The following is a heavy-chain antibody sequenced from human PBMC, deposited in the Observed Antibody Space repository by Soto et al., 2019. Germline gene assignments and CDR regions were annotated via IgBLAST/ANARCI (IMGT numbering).Heavy chain of an antibody. D-gene: IGHD5-12*01. CDR3: AENSGYDSTYFDY. V-gene: IGHV4-34*01. CDR1: GGSFSGYY. J-gene: IGHJ4*02. CDR2: INHSGST. Sequence: PSETLSLTCAVYGGSFSGYYWSWIRQPPGKGLEWIGEINHSGSTNYNPSLKSRVTISVDTSKNQFSLKLSSVTAADTAVYYCAENSGYDSTYFDYWGQGTLVTVSS.